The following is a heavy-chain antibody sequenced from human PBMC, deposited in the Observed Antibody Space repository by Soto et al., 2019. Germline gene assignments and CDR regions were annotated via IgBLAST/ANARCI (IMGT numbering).Heavy chain of an antibody. D-gene: IGHD5-18*01. Sequence: QVQLVESGGGVVQPGRSLRLSCAASGFTFSSYAMHWVRQAPGKGLEWVAVISYDGSNKYYADSVKGRFTISRDNSKNTRYLQMNSLRAEDTAVYYCARGAGGHSYGQDIDYWGQGTLVTVSS. CDR3: ARGAGGHSYGQDIDY. J-gene: IGHJ4*02. CDR2: ISYDGSNK. V-gene: IGHV3-30-3*01. CDR1: GFTFSSYA.